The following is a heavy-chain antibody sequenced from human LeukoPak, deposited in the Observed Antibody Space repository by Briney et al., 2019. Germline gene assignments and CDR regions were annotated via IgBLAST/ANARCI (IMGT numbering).Heavy chain of an antibody. CDR1: GFTFGDYA. Sequence: GRSLRLSCTASGFTFGDYAMSWVRQAPGKGLEWVSIIYSSGNTYYADSVKGRFTISRDKSKNTLYLQMNSLRAEDTAVYYCARVETSKGYYFDYWGQGTLVTVSS. J-gene: IGHJ4*02. CDR2: IYSSGNT. V-gene: IGHV3-66*01. CDR3: ARVETSKGYYFDY.